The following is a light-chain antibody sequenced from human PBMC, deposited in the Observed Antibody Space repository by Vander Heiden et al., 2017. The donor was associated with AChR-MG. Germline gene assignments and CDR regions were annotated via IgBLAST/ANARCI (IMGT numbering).Light chain of an antibody. CDR1: RGVSSS. Sequence: EIVMTQSPATLPLSPGERATRACRASRGVSSSLAWYRQKPGQAPRLLIYGASTRATGIPARFSGSGSGTEFTLTISGLQSEDFAVYYCQQYNNWPSTFGGGTKVEIK. V-gene: IGKV3-15*01. CDR2: GAS. J-gene: IGKJ4*01. CDR3: QQYNNWPST.